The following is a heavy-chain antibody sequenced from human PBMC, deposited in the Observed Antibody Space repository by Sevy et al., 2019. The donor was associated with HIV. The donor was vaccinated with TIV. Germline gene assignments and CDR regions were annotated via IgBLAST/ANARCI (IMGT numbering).Heavy chain of an antibody. Sequence: GGSLRLSCAASGFSVSNSYMSWVRQAPGKGLQWVSVIYSGDSTYYTDSVKGRFTISRDNSKNTLYLQMNSRRAEDTAVYYCARLSVYYYDSSGYYTTGHAFDIWGQGTMVTVSS. CDR1: GFSVSNSY. V-gene: IGHV3-53*01. CDR2: IYSGDST. CDR3: ARLSVYYYDSSGYYTTGHAFDI. J-gene: IGHJ3*02. D-gene: IGHD3-22*01.